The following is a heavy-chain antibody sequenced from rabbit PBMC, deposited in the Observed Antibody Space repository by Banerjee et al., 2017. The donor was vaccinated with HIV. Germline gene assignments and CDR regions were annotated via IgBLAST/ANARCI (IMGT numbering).Heavy chain of an antibody. J-gene: IGHJ4*01. CDR2: INTSSGNT. Sequence: QEQLEESGGDLVKPEGSLTLTCTASGFDFSTYGVSWDRQAPGKGLEWIACINTSSGNTVYATWAKGRFTISKTSWTTVTLQMTSLTAADTATYFCARDLAGVIGWNFDLWGQGTLVT. CDR3: ARDLAGVIGWNFDL. CDR1: GFDFSTYG. D-gene: IGHD4-1*01. V-gene: IGHV1S45*01.